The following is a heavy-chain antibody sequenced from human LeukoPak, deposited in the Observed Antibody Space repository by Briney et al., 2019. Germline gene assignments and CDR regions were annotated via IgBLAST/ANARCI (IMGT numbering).Heavy chain of an antibody. V-gene: IGHV3-53*05. D-gene: IGHD6-13*01. J-gene: IGHJ4*02. CDR3: ASPMYSSTWTPFDY. CDR1: GFTVSSNY. CDR2: IFSGGST. Sequence: PGGSLRLSCAASGFTVSSNYMSWVRQAPGKGLGWVSVIFSGGSTYYADSVKGRFTISRDNSKNTLYLQMNSLRAEDTAVYYCASPMYSSTWTPFDYWGQGTLVTVSS.